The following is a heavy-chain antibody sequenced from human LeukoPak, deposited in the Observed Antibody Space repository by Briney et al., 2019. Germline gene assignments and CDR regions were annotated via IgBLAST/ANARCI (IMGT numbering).Heavy chain of an antibody. D-gene: IGHD3-22*01. CDR3: ARAQGLNYYDSSGYYYPFDY. V-gene: IGHV3-21*01. CDR1: GFTFSSYS. J-gene: IGHJ4*02. Sequence: PGGSLRLSCAASGFTFSSYSMNWVRQAPGKGLEWVSSISSSSSYIYYADSVEGRFTISRDNAKNSLYLQMNSLRAEDTAVYYCARAQGLNYYDSSGYYYPFDYWGQGTLVTVSS. CDR2: ISSSSSYI.